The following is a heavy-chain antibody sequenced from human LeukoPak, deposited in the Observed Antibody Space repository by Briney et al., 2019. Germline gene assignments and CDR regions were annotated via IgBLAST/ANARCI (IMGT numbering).Heavy chain of an antibody. CDR2: ISGSGNRT. D-gene: IGHD2-15*01. CDR3: AKNLYCGGGSCYPSALGMDV. CDR1: EFTFSTYN. J-gene: IGHJ6*02. Sequence: GRSLRLSCAASEFTFSTYNMHWVRQAPGKGLEWVSSISGSGNRTYYADSVKGRFTISRDNSKNTLFLQMNSLRAEDTAVYYCAKNLYCGGGSCYPSALGMDVWGQGTTVTVSS. V-gene: IGHV3-23*01.